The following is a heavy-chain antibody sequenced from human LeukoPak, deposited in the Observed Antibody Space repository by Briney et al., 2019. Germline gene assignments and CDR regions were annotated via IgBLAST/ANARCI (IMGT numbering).Heavy chain of an antibody. D-gene: IGHD2-2*01. Sequence: GESLKISCKGSGYSFTSYWIGWVRQMPGKGLEWMGIIYPGDSDTRYSPSFQGQVTISPDKSISTAYLQWSSLKASDTAMYYCARRIGYCSSTSCYSNWFDPWGQGTLVTVSS. V-gene: IGHV5-51*01. CDR2: IYPGDSDT. CDR1: GYSFTSYW. CDR3: ARRIGYCSSTSCYSNWFDP. J-gene: IGHJ5*02.